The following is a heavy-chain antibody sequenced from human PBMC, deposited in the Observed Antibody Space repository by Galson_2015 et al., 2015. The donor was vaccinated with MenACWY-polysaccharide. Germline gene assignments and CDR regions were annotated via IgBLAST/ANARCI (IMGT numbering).Heavy chain of an antibody. D-gene: IGHD3-22*01. CDR2: ISCSGSTI. Sequence: SLRLSCAASGFTFSSYEMNWVRQAPGKGLAWVSYISCSGSTIYYADSVKGRFTISRDNAKNSLYLQMNSLRAEDTAVYYCATLVVIKDYYYYGMDVWGQGTTVTVSS. CDR3: ATLVVIKDYYYYGMDV. V-gene: IGHV3-48*03. CDR1: GFTFSSYE. J-gene: IGHJ6*02.